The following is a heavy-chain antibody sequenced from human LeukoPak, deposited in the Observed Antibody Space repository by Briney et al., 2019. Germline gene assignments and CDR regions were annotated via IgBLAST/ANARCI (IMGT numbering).Heavy chain of an antibody. J-gene: IGHJ4*02. CDR3: ARARSGSSSWYFSDY. CDR2: IIPIFGTA. D-gene: IGHD6-13*01. Sequence: GASVKVSCKASGGTFSSYAISWVRQAPGQGLEWMGGIIPIFGTANYAQKFQGRVTITADESTSTAYMELRSLRSDDTAVYYCARARSGSSSWYFSDYWGQGTLVTVSS. V-gene: IGHV1-69*13. CDR1: GGTFSSYA.